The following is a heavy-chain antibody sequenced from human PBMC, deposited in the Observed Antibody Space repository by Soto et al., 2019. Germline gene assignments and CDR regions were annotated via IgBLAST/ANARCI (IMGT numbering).Heavy chain of an antibody. Sequence: QVQLVESGGGVVQPGRSQRLSCAASGFTFSSYGMHWGRQAPGKGLEWVAAILYDGNKKYYADSVKGLFTISRDNSKDLLYLQMNSRRVEDTAAYYCAIVMTGSYYGMDVWGQRSTVIVSS. CDR2: ILYDGNKK. D-gene: IGHD3-9*01. CDR3: AIVMTGSYYGMDV. J-gene: IGHJ6*02. V-gene: IGHV3-30*03. CDR1: GFTFSSYG.